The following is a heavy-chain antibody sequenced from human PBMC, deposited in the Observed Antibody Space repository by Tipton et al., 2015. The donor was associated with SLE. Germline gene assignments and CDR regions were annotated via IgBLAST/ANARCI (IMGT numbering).Heavy chain of an antibody. V-gene: IGHV4-4*08. D-gene: IGHD3-10*01. CDR1: GGSIGTYY. CDR2: IYTSGST. Sequence: TLSLTCTVSGGSIGTYYWSWIRQPPGKGLEWIGDIYTSGSTNYNPSLKSRVTISVDTSKNQFSLKLSSVTAADTAVYYCARGFGSRVDYWGQGTLVTVSS. CDR3: ARGFGSRVDY. J-gene: IGHJ4*02.